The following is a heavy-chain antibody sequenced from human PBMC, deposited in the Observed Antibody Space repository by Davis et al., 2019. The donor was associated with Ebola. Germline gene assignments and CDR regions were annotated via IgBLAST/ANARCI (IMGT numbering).Heavy chain of an antibody. J-gene: IGHJ4*02. CDR3: ASWGYSSSWVSFDY. V-gene: IGHV1-2*06. Sequence: AASVKVSCKASGYTFTGYYMHWVRQAPGQGLEWMGRINPNSGGTNYAQKFQGRVTMTRDTSISTAYMELSRLRSDDTAVYYCASWGYSSSWVSFDYWGQGTLVTVSS. CDR1: GYTFTGYY. CDR2: INPNSGGT. D-gene: IGHD6-13*01.